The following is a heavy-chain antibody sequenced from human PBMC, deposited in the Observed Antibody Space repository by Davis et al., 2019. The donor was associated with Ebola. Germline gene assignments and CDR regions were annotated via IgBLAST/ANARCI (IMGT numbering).Heavy chain of an antibody. J-gene: IGHJ6*03. CDR3: ASGDGRGRSYDMDV. CDR2: ISYDGSRR. V-gene: IGHV3-30*12. Sequence: GESPKISCAASGFTFSSFGMHWVRQAPGKGLEWVAVISYDGSRRYYADSVKGRFTISRDNSKNTMYLQMNSLRAEDTALYYCASGDGRGRSYDMDVWGQGTTVTVTS. D-gene: IGHD3/OR15-3a*01. CDR1: GFTFSSFG.